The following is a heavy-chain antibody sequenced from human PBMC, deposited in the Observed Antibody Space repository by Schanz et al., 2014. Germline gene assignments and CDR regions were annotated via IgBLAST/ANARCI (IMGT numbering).Heavy chain of an antibody. D-gene: IGHD3-22*01. CDR2: ISGSGGST. Sequence: VQLVESGGGLVQPGGSLRLSCAASGFTFSTYAMSWVRQAPGKGLEWVSAISGSGGSTYYADSVKGRFTISRDNSKNTLYLQINSLRAEDAAVYYCAKDPSHGDYEYYSGYWGQGTLVTVSS. CDR3: AKDPSHGDYEYYSGY. CDR1: GFTFSTYA. V-gene: IGHV3-23*04. J-gene: IGHJ4*02.